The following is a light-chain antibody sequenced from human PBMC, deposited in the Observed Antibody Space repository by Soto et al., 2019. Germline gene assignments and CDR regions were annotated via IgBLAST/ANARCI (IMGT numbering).Light chain of an antibody. Sequence: QSALTQPASVSESPGQSITISCIGTSSDVGGSNYVSWYQQHPGKAPKLMIFDVSNRPSGISDRFSASKSGNTASLTISGLQAEDEADYYCSSYISSTTLVFGTGTKVTVL. CDR1: SSDVGGSNY. J-gene: IGLJ1*01. CDR2: DVS. CDR3: SSYISSTTLV. V-gene: IGLV2-14*01.